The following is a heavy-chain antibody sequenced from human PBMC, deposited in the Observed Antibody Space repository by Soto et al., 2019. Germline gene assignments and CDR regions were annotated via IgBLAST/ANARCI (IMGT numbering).Heavy chain of an antibody. CDR1: GYTFTSYG. CDR3: ARGHSTVVSYYYYGMDV. Sequence: QVQLVQCGAEVKKPGASVKVSCKASGYTFTSYGISWVRQAPGQGLEWMGWISAYNGNTNYAQKLQGRVTMTTDTSTSTAYMELRSLRSDDTAVYYCARGHSTVVSYYYYGMDVWGQGTTVTVSS. D-gene: IGHD2-15*01. V-gene: IGHV1-18*04. CDR2: ISAYNGNT. J-gene: IGHJ6*02.